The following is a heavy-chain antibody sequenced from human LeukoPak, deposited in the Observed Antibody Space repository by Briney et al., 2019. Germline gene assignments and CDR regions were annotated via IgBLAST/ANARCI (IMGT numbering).Heavy chain of an antibody. Sequence: GRSLRLSCAASGLTFSSYGMHWVRQAPGKGLEWVSAISGSGGSTYYADSVKGRFTISRDNSKNTLYLQMNSLRAEDTAVYYCAKNRRHRIAAAGTGPVHYYYYMDVWGKGTTVTVSS. J-gene: IGHJ6*03. CDR1: GLTFSSYG. CDR3: AKNRRHRIAAAGTGPVHYYYYMDV. V-gene: IGHV3-23*01. D-gene: IGHD6-13*01. CDR2: ISGSGGST.